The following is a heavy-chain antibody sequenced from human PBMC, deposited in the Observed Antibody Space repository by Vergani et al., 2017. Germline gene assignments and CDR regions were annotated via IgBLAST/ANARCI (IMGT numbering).Heavy chain of an antibody. D-gene: IGHD4-17*01. V-gene: IGHV1-69*02. CDR2: IIPILGIA. Sequence: QVQLVQSGAEVKKPGSSVKVSCKASGGTFSSYTISWVRQAPGQGLEWMGRIIPILGIANYVQKFQGRVTITADKSTSTAYMELSSLRSEDTAVYYCASNDYGDYGNFDYWGQGTLVTVSS. CDR1: GGTFSSYT. J-gene: IGHJ4*02. CDR3: ASNDYGDYGNFDY.